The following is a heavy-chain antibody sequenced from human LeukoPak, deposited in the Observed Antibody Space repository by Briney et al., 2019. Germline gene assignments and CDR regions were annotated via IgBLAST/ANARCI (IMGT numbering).Heavy chain of an antibody. D-gene: IGHD3-9*01. Sequence: GGSLRLSCAASGFTFSSYWMHWVRQAPGKGLEWVSAISGSGGSTYYADSVKGRFTISRDNSKNTLYLQMNSLRAEDTAVYYCAKAIEEVYYDILTGYYYWGQGTLVTVSS. CDR2: ISGSGGST. V-gene: IGHV3-23*01. CDR3: AKAIEEVYYDILTGYYY. CDR1: GFTFSSYW. J-gene: IGHJ4*02.